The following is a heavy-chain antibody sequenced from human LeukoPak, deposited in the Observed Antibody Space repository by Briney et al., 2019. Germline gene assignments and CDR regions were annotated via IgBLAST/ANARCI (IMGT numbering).Heavy chain of an antibody. J-gene: IGHJ5*01. CDR2: VNHDGDT. D-gene: IGHD2-8*01. CDR3: ARGPVALPNDRLNFFFDF. CDR1: GASFNTYY. V-gene: IGHV4-34*01. Sequence: SETLSLTCAVYGASFNTYYWTWIRQSPDKGLEGIGEVNHDGDTNVNPSLRSRVVMSVDASKNQFSLKLTSVTATDTAVYFCARGPVALPNDRLNFFFDFWGQGTLVTVSS.